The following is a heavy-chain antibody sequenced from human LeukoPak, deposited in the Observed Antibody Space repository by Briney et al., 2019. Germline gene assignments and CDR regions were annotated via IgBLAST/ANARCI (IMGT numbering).Heavy chain of an antibody. D-gene: IGHD3-3*01. CDR3: AKDIGVADYYYYYMDV. Sequence: GGSLRLSCAASGFTFDDYAMHWVRQAPGKGLEGVALISSDRGSTYYADSLKGRFTISRDNSKNSLYLQMNSLRAEDTALYYCAKDIGVADYYYYYMDVWGKGTTVTVSS. V-gene: IGHV3-43D*03. CDR2: ISSDRGST. J-gene: IGHJ6*03. CDR1: GFTFDDYA.